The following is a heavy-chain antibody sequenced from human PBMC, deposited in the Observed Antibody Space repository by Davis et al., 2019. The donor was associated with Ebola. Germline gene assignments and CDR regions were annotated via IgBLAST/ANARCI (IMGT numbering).Heavy chain of an antibody. CDR3: ARTDDFWSGALNYYYYYGMDV. CDR1: GFTFSDYY. CDR2: ISSSSSTI. J-gene: IGHJ6*02. D-gene: IGHD3-3*01. V-gene: IGHV3-11*04. Sequence: GESLKISCAASGFTFSDYYMSWIRQAPGKGLEWVSYISSSSSTIYYADSVKGRFTISRDNAKNSLYLQMNSLRDEDTAVYYCARTDDFWSGALNYYYYYGMDVWGQGTTVTVSS.